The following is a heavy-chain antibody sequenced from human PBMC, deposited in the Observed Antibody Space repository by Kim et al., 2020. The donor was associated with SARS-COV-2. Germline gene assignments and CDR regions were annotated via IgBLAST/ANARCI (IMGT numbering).Heavy chain of an antibody. V-gene: IGHV3-15*01. D-gene: IGHD3-10*01. Sequence: GGSLRLSCAASGFTFSDAWMSWVRQAPGKGLEWVGRIKSKTDGGTTDYAAPVKGSFTISRDDSKNTLYLQMNSLKTEDTAVYYCTTDLHYSGSGSYYPFDYWGQGTLVTVSS. CDR1: GFTFSDAW. CDR2: IKSKTDGGTT. J-gene: IGHJ4*02. CDR3: TTDLHYSGSGSYYPFDY.